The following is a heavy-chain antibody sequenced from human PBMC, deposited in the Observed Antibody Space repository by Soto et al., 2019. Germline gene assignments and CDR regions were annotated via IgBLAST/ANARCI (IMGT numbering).Heavy chain of an antibody. CDR2: ISAYNGNT. V-gene: IGHV1-18*01. D-gene: IGHD4-17*01. J-gene: IGHJ6*03. CDR3: ARVRVTTVTNSYYYYMDV. Sequence: GASVKVSCKAAGYTFTSYGISWVRQAPGQGLEWMGWISAYNGNTNYAQKLQGRVTMTTGTSTSTAYMELRSLRSDDTAVYYCARVRVTTVTNSYYYYMDVWGKGTTVTVSS. CDR1: GYTFTSYG.